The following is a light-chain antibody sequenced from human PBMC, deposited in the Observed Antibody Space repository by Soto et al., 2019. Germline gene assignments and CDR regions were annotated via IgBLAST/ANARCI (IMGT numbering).Light chain of an antibody. Sequence: DIQMTQSPSTLSASVGDRVTITCRASQSIDTWLAWHQQKPGQVPKLLISKASSLESGVPSRFSGSGSGTEFTLTISSLQPGDFATYYCQHYNTYPWTFGQGTKVDI. CDR2: KAS. CDR1: QSIDTW. J-gene: IGKJ1*01. V-gene: IGKV1-5*03. CDR3: QHYNTYPWT.